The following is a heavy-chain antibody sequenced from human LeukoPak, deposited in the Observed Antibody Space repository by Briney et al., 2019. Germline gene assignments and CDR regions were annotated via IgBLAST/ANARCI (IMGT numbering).Heavy chain of an antibody. J-gene: IGHJ4*02. Sequence: GRSLRLSCAASGFTFSSYAMHWVRQAPGKGLEWVAVISYDGSNKYYADSVKGRFTISRDNSKNTLYLQMNSLRAEDTAVYYCASPSKMATTRPFDYWGQGILVTVSS. CDR1: GFTFSSYA. CDR2: ISYDGSNK. CDR3: ASPSKMATTRPFDY. D-gene: IGHD5-24*01. V-gene: IGHV3-30-3*01.